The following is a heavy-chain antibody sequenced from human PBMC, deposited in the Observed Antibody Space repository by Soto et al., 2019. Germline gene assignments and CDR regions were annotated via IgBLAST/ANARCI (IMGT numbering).Heavy chain of an antibody. D-gene: IGHD3-9*01. V-gene: IGHV4-31*03. CDR3: ARILSNWFYFDY. CDR1: GGSISSGGYY. Sequence: PSETLSLTCTVSGGSISSGGYYWSWIRQHPGKGLEWIGYIYYSGSTYYNPSLKSRVTISVDTSKNQFSLRLSSVTAADTAVYYCARILSNWFYFDYWGQGTLVTVSS. J-gene: IGHJ4*02. CDR2: IYYSGST.